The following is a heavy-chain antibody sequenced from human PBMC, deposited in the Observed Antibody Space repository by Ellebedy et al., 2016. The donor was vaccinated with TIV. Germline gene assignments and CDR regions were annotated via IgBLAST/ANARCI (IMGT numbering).Heavy chain of an antibody. Sequence: SETLSLXXAVSGGSLSDHYWNWIRQAPGKGLEWMGEISHSGRTNYNPSPKSRFVISADTSKNQFSLKVNSVTAADTAVYYCVRGDRSKALTVPTARRKNAFDIWGQGTMVTVAS. J-gene: IGHJ3*02. D-gene: IGHD2-2*01. V-gene: IGHV4-34*01. CDR2: ISHSGRT. CDR1: GGSLSDHY. CDR3: VRGDRSKALTVPTARRKNAFDI.